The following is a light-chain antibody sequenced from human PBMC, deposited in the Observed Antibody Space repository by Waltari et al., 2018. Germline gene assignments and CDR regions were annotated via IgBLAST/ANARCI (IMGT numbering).Light chain of an antibody. Sequence: QSVLTQPPSVSAAPGQKVTISCSGSSSNIGSYSVSWYQQLPGTAPKLLIYDDYKRPSGIPDRFSGSKYGTSATLGITGLQTGDEAEYYCGTWDNNLSPGGVFGGGTKLTVL. CDR1: SSNIGSYS. CDR2: DDY. J-gene: IGLJ3*02. V-gene: IGLV1-51*01. CDR3: GTWDNNLSPGGV.